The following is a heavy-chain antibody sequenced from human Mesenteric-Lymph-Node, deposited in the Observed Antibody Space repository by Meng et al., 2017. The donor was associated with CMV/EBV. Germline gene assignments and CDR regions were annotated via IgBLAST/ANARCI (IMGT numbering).Heavy chain of an antibody. CDR2: IKQDGSEI. Sequence: GGSLRLSCAASGFTFSSYWMSWVRLAPGKGLEWVANIKQDGSEIYYADSVKGRFTISRDNAKNSLYLQMNSLRAEDTAVYYCARDTLSYCGGDCYSDFQHWGQGTLVTVSS. D-gene: IGHD2-21*01. CDR3: ARDTLSYCGGDCYSDFQH. CDR1: GFTFSSYW. J-gene: IGHJ1*01. V-gene: IGHV3-7*01.